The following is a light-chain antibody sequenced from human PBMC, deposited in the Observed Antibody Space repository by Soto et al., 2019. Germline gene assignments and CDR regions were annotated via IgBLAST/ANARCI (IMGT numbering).Light chain of an antibody. CDR2: AAF. V-gene: IGKV1-39*01. Sequence: DIQLTQSPSSPSASVGDRVTITCRVSQGISSYLNWYQQKQEKAPNLLIHAAFNLQSGVPSRFSGSGYGTDFTLTISRLQPEDFATYYCQQSYSFPRTFVQGTKVEIK. J-gene: IGKJ1*01. CDR3: QQSYSFPRT. CDR1: QGISSY.